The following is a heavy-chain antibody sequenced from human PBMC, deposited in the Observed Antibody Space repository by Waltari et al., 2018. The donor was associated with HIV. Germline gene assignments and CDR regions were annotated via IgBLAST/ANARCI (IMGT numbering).Heavy chain of an antibody. CDR1: GWSFSGYY. J-gene: IGHJ4*02. D-gene: IGHD3-3*01. Sequence: QVQLQQWGAGLLKPSETLSLTCAVYGWSFSGYYGSWIRQPPGKGLEWIGEINHSGSTNYNPSLKSRVPISVDTSKNQFSLKLSSVTAADTAVYYCARGQDYDFWSGYYYDYWGQGTLVTVSS. V-gene: IGHV4-34*01. CDR3: ARGQDYDFWSGYYYDY. CDR2: INHSGST.